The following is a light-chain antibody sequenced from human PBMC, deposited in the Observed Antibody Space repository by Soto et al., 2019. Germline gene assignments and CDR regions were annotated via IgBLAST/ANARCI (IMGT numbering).Light chain of an antibody. Sequence: QSVLTQPPSASGTPGQSVSISCSGSRSNIGTNPVNWYQQLPGTAPKLLFYTNTQRPSGVPDRFSASKSVTSASLAISGLQSEDEADYYCAARDDSLNSVIFGGGTKVTVL. CDR1: RSNIGTNP. CDR2: TNT. J-gene: IGLJ2*01. V-gene: IGLV1-44*01. CDR3: AARDDSLNSVI.